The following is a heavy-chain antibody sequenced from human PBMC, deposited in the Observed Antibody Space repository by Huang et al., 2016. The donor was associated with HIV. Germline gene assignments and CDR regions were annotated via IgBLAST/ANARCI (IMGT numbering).Heavy chain of an antibody. CDR3: ARGVWGRPSEGFDYGETTGYYFDY. Sequence: QVQLVRSGAEVKKPGSSVKVSCKASGVTFSSYAVSWVRQAPGQGLEWMGGVIPSLGTANYAQKVQGRVTITAAESTRTADMELSSLRSDDTAVYYCARGVWGRPSEGFDYGETTGYYFDYWGQGTLVTVSS. V-gene: IGHV1-69*13. J-gene: IGHJ4*02. D-gene: IGHD4-17*01. CDR1: GVTFSSYA. CDR2: VIPSLGTA.